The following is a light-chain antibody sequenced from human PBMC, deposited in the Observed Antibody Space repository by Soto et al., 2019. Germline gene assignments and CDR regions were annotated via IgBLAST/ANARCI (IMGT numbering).Light chain of an antibody. CDR1: QSVYSS. Sequence: ETGMTQPPATLSMSPGERATLSCRASQSVYSSLAWYQQKPGQAPRLLIYGASTRATGIPARFSGSGSGTEFTLTIRRLQSEDFAVYYCQQYNNWPPRTFGQGTKVDIK. CDR3: QQYNNWPPRT. V-gene: IGKV3-15*01. J-gene: IGKJ1*01. CDR2: GAS.